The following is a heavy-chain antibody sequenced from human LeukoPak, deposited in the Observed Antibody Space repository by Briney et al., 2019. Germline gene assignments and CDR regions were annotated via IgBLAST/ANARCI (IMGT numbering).Heavy chain of an antibody. J-gene: IGHJ3*02. Sequence: SETLSLTCAVYGGSFSGYYWSWIRQPPGKGLEWIGEINHSGSTNYNPSLKSRVTISVDTSKNQFSLKLSSVTAADTAVYYCARASPGGGWLQFPRAFDIWGQGTMVTVSS. V-gene: IGHV4-34*01. CDR3: ARASPGGGWLQFPRAFDI. CDR1: GGSFSGYY. CDR2: INHSGST. D-gene: IGHD5-24*01.